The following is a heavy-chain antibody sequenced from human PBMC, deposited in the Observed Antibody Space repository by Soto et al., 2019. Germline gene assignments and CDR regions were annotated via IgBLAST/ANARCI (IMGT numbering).Heavy chain of an antibody. CDR3: VKDQSSKGCDCYSPCPLAI. CDR2: ISSNGGST. CDR1: GFTFSSYA. V-gene: IGHV3-64D*08. J-gene: IGHJ3*02. Sequence: GGSLRLSCAASGFTFSSYAMHWVRQAPGKGLEYVSAISSNGGSTYYADSVKGRFTISRDNSKNTLYLQMSSLRAEDTAVYYCVKDQSSKGCDCYSPCPLAIWGQGTMVPVAS. D-gene: IGHD2-21*02.